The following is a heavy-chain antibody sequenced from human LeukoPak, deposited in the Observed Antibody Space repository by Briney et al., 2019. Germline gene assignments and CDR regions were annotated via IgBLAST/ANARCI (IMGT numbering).Heavy chain of an antibody. CDR1: GGSISSSSYY. D-gene: IGHD1-26*01. CDR2: IYFRGST. J-gene: IGHJ3*02. V-gene: IGHV4-39*01. Sequence: PSETLSLTCTVSGGSISSSSYYWGWIRPHPGKGLEWFGMIYFRGSTYYNPSLKSRVTISVDTSKNKFSLKLNSVTAADTAVYYCARPAYRGSYYDAFDIWGQGTMVTVSS. CDR3: ARPAYRGSYYDAFDI.